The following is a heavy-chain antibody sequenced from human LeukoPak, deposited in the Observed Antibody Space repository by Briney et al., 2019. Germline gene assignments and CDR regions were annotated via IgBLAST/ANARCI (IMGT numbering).Heavy chain of an antibody. CDR1: GFTFSRYW. J-gene: IGHJ6*02. Sequence: QPGGSLRLSCAASGFTFSRYWMSWVRQAPRKGLEWVANIKQDGSETYYVDSVKGRFTISRDNAKNSLYLQMSNLRAEDTAVYFCARGGGLDVWGQGATVTVSS. V-gene: IGHV3-7*03. CDR2: IKQDGSET. CDR3: ARGGGLDV. D-gene: IGHD3-16*01.